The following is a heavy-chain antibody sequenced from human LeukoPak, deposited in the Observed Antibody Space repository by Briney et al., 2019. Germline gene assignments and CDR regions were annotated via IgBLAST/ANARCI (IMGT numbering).Heavy chain of an antibody. D-gene: IGHD5-18*01. J-gene: IGHJ4*02. CDR1: GYTFTGYY. CDR2: INPNSGGT. V-gene: IGHV1-2*06. Sequence: ASVKVPCKASGYTFTGYYMHWVRQAPGQGLEWMGRINPNSGGTNYAQKFQGRVTMTRDTSISTAYMELSRLRSDDTAVYYCARVSSRGYRSGADYWGQGTLVTVSS. CDR3: ARVSSRGYRSGADY.